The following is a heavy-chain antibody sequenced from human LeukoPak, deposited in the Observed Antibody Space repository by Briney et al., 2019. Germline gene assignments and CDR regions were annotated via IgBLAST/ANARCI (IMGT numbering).Heavy chain of an antibody. V-gene: IGHV3-30*02. CDR3: AKDHCSSTSCYKGFDY. CDR1: GFTFTSYG. D-gene: IGHD2-2*02. J-gene: IGHJ4*02. Sequence: GGSLRHSCAASGFTFTSYGMHWVRQAPGKGLEWVAFIRYDGSNKYYADTVKGRFTISRDNSKNTLYLQMNSLRAEDTAVYYCAKDHCSSTSCYKGFDYWGQGTLVTVSS. CDR2: IRYDGSNK.